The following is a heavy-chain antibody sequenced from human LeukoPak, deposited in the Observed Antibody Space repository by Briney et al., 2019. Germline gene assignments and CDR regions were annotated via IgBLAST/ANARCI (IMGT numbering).Heavy chain of an antibody. CDR1: GYTFTTYG. CDR3: ARGAHRPLDY. V-gene: IGHV1-18*01. CDR2: ITGHNGNT. Sequence: ASVKVSCKASGYTFTTYGLTWVRQAPGQGLEWMGWITGHNGNTNYAQKFQGRVTLTTDTSTSTAYMELRSLRSDDTAMYYRARGAHRPLDYWGQGTLVTVSS. J-gene: IGHJ4*02.